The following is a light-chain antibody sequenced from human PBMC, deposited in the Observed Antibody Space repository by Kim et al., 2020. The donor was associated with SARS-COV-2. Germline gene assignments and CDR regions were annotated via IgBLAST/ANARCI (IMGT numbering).Light chain of an antibody. J-gene: IGLJ2*01. Sequence: GLLVTISCTVTSSGIGRYNYVSWYQNHPCRAPKLIIYDVSRRPSWVPDRFSVSRSANTASLTVSGLQAEDESDYYCSSYTVSNTLFFGGGTQLTVL. CDR3: SSYTVSNTLF. CDR2: DVS. V-gene: IGLV2-8*01. CDR1: SSGIGRYNY.